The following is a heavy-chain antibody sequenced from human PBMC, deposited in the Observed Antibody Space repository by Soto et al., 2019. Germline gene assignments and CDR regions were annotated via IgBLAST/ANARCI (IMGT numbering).Heavy chain of an antibody. CDR1: GFTFSSYA. J-gene: IGHJ5*02. CDR3: AKERDIVVVPAAEGWFDP. V-gene: IGHV3-23*01. D-gene: IGHD2-2*01. Sequence: GGSLRLSCAASGFTFSSYAMSWVRQAPGKGLEWVSAISGSGGSTYYADSVKGRFTISRDNSKNTLYLQMNSLRAGDTAVYYCAKERDIVVVPAAEGWFDPWGQGTLVTVSS. CDR2: ISGSGGST.